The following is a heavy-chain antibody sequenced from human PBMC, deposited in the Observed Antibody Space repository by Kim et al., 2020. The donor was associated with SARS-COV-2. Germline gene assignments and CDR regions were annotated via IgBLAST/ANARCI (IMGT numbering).Heavy chain of an antibody. D-gene: IGHD5-12*01. Sequence: SETLSLTCTVSGGSISSYYWSWIRQPPGKGLEWIGYIYYSGSTNYNPSLKSRVTISVDTSKNQFSLKLSSVTAADTAVYYCAREEGYSGYDIRGNWFDPWGQGTLVTVSS. CDR1: GGSISSYY. V-gene: IGHV4-59*01. CDR3: AREEGYSGYDIRGNWFDP. CDR2: IYYSGST. J-gene: IGHJ5*02.